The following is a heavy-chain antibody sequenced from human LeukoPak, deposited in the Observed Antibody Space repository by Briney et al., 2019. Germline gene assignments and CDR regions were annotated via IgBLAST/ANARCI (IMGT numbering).Heavy chain of an antibody. J-gene: IGHJ3*02. Sequence: ASVKVSCTASGYTFTGYYMHWVRQAPGQGLEWMGWINPNSGGTNYAQKFQGWVTMTRDTSISTAYMELSSLRSEDTAVYYCARARGGSGSYFEIDAFDIWGQGTMVTVSS. D-gene: IGHD3-10*01. CDR2: INPNSGGT. CDR1: GYTFTGYY. CDR3: ARARGGSGSYFEIDAFDI. V-gene: IGHV1-2*04.